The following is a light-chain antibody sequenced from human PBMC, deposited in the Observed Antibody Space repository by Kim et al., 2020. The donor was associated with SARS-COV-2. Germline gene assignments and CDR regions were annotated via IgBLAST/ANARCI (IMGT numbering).Light chain of an antibody. V-gene: IGKV3-15*01. CDR2: GAS. CDR3: QQNSDWALT. Sequence: EIVMTQSPATLSVSPGERATLSCRASQSVSSNLAWYQQKPGQAPRLLIYGASTRATGIPGRFSGSGSGTEFTLTISSLQSEDFAVYYCQQNSDWALTFGGGTKGEIK. CDR1: QSVSSN. J-gene: IGKJ4*01.